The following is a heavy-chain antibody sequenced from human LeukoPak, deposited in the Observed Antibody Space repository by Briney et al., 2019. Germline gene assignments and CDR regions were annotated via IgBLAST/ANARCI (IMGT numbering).Heavy chain of an antibody. V-gene: IGHV3-74*01. Sequence: GGSLRLSCAASGFTFSSYWMHWVRQAPGKGLVWVSRINTDGSSTTYADSVKGRFTISRDNAKNTLYLQMNSLRVEDTAVYFCARGWYYGMEVWGQGTTVIVSS. D-gene: IGHD2-15*01. CDR1: GFTFSSYW. J-gene: IGHJ6*02. CDR3: ARGWYYGMEV. CDR2: INTDGSST.